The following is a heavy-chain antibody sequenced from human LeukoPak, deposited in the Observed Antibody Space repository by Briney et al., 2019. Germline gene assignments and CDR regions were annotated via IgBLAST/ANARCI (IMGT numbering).Heavy chain of an antibody. D-gene: IGHD1-14*01. Sequence: SETLSLTCAVYGGSFSGYYWSWIRQPPGKGLEWIGEINHSGSTNYNPSLKSRVTISVDASKNQFSLKLSSVTAADTAVYYCARGRTAQPGYNWFDPWGQGTLVTVSS. CDR3: ARGRTAQPGYNWFDP. CDR2: INHSGST. CDR1: GGSFSGYY. J-gene: IGHJ5*02. V-gene: IGHV4-34*01.